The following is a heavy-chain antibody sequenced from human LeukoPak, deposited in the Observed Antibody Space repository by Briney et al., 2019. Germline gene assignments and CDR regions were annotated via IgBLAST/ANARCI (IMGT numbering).Heavy chain of an antibody. CDR2: IYYSGST. Sequence: SETLSLTCTVSGGSISSYYWSWIRQPPGKGLEWIGYIYYSGSTNYNPSLKSRVTISVDTSKNQFSLKLSSVTAADTAVYYCAGDLGGGRYPFYFGYWGQGTLVTVSS. CDR3: AGDLGGGRYPFYFGY. CDR1: GGSISSYY. J-gene: IGHJ4*02. V-gene: IGHV4-59*01. D-gene: IGHD3-16*01.